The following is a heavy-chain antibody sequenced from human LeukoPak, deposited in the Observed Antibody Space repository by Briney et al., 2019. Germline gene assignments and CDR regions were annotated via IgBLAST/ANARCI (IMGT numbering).Heavy chain of an antibody. J-gene: IGHJ4*02. CDR2: IYYSGST. CDR1: GGSISSSSYY. D-gene: IGHD3-22*01. Sequence: PSETLSLTCTVSGGSISSSSYYWGWIRQPPGKGLEWIGSIYYSGSTYYNPSLKSRVTISVDTSKNQFSLKLSSVTAADTAVYYCAREWYSSGYYYYFDCWGQGTLVTVSS. CDR3: AREWYSSGYYYYFDC. V-gene: IGHV4-39*07.